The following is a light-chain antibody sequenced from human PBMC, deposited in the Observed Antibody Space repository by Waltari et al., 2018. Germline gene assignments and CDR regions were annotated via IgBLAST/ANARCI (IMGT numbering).Light chain of an antibody. Sequence: EIVLTQSPGTLSLSPGERATLSCRASQSVSRNDLTWYQQKPGQAPRLLIYDASTRATGVPDRFGGSGSGTDFTLTISRLEPEDFAVYYCQQYGDSPPYTFGQGTRLEIK. V-gene: IGKV3-20*01. CDR2: DAS. J-gene: IGKJ2*01. CDR1: QSVSRND. CDR3: QQYGDSPPYT.